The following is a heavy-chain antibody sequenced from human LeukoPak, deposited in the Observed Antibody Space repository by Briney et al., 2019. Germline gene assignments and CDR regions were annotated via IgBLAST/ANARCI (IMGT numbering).Heavy chain of an antibody. CDR1: GYDFTNYY. Sequence: ASVTVSFKASGYDFTNYYVHWVRQAPGQGLEWMGTINPNPHEDITTYAQKFQDRVTMTKDPAMSTVYMELSSLTSEDTAVYYCARDRVGAFFDYWGQGTLVTVSS. D-gene: IGHD1-26*01. J-gene: IGHJ4*02. CDR3: ARDRVGAFFDY. CDR2: INPNPHEDIT. V-gene: IGHV1-46*01.